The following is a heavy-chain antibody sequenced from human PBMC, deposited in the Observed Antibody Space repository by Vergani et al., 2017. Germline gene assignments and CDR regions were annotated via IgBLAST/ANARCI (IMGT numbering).Heavy chain of an antibody. V-gene: IGHV5-51*01. CDR1: GYSFTSYW. CDR2: IYPGDSDT. Sequence: EVQLVQSGAEVKTPGESLKISCKGSGYSFTSYWIGWVRQMPGKGLEWMGIIYPGDSDTRYSPSFQGQVTISADKSISTAYLQWISLKASDTAMYYCAASYYDSSGYYYGASSFDIWGQGTMVTVSS. D-gene: IGHD3-22*01. CDR3: AASYYDSSGYYYGASSFDI. J-gene: IGHJ3*02.